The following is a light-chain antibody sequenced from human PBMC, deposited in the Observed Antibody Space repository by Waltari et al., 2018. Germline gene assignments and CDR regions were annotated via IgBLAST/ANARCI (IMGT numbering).Light chain of an antibody. CDR3: QNHERLPAT. V-gene: IGKV3-20*01. Sequence: LSCRASQSIGTYLVWYQQKPGQAPRLLMYAASRRATGIPDRFSGSGSGTDFSLTISRLEPEDFAVYFCQNHERLPATFGQGTKVEIK. CDR2: AAS. CDR1: QSIGTY. J-gene: IGKJ1*01.